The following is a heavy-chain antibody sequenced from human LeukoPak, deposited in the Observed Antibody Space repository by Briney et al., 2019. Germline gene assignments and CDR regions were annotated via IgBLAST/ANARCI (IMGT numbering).Heavy chain of an antibody. CDR3: ARGHRSGYYFNWFDP. CDR2: VNHSGST. Sequence: SETLSLTCAVYGGSFSGYYWSWIRQPPGKGLEWIGEVNHSGSTNYNPSLKSRVTISVDTSKNQFSLKLSSVTAADTAVYYCARGHRSGYYFNWFDPWGQGTLVTVSS. V-gene: IGHV4-34*01. CDR1: GGSFSGYY. D-gene: IGHD3-22*01. J-gene: IGHJ5*02.